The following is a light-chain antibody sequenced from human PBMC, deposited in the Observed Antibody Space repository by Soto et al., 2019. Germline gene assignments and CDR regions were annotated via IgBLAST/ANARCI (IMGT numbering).Light chain of an antibody. CDR1: QSVLYSSNNKNY. CDR3: QQYESTPPT. J-gene: IGKJ2*01. Sequence: DIVMTQSPDSLAVSLGERATINCKSSQSVLYSSNNKNYLAWYQQRPGQPPKLLIYWASTRESGVPDRFSGSGSGTDFTLTITSLQAEDVAVYYCQQYESTPPTFGQGTKLVI. V-gene: IGKV4-1*01. CDR2: WAS.